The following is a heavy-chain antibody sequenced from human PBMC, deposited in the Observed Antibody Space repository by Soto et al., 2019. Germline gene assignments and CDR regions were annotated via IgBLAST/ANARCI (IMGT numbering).Heavy chain of an antibody. D-gene: IGHD3-3*01. CDR2: ISYDGSKK. J-gene: IGHJ4*02. Sequence: QVQLVESGGGVVQPGRSLRLSCSASGFTFINYGMHWVRQAPGKGLEWVAVISYDGSKKYYADSVKGRFTISRDDSKNTLSLQMNSLRVEDTAVYYCATDWSSWPQYYFDYWGQGTLVTVPS. V-gene: IGHV3-30*03. CDR3: ATDWSSWPQYYFDY. CDR1: GFTFINYG.